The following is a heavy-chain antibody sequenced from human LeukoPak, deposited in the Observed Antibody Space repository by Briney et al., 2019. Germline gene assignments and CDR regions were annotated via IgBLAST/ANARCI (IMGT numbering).Heavy chain of an antibody. V-gene: IGHV1-2*02. J-gene: IGHJ4*02. CDR3: ASSIAVAGTGFDY. CDR1: GYTFTGYY. Sequence: ASVKVSCKASGYTFTGYYMHWVRQAPGQGLEWMGWINPNSGGTNYAQKFQGRVTMTRDTSISTACMELSRLRSDDTAVYYCASSIAVAGTGFDYWGQGTLVTVSS. D-gene: IGHD6-19*01. CDR2: INPNSGGT.